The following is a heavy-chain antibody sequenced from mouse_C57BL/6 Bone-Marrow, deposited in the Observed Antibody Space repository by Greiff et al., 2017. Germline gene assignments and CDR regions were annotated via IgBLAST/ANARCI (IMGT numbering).Heavy chain of an antibody. CDR1: GFTFSDYG. J-gene: IGHJ1*03. Sequence: EVNVVESGGGLVKPGGSLKLSCAASGFTFSDYGMHWVRQAPEKGLEWVAYISSGSSTIYYADTVKGRFTISRDNAKNTLFLQMTSLRSEYTAMYYCARAGSTLYWYFDVWGTGTTVTVSS. D-gene: IGHD1-1*01. CDR3: ARAGSTLYWYFDV. V-gene: IGHV5-17*01. CDR2: ISSGSSTI.